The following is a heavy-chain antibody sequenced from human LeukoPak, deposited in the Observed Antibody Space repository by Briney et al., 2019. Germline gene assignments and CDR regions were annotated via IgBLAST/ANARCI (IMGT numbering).Heavy chain of an antibody. Sequence: SETLSLTCTVSGGSLSSYYWSWIRQPPGKGLEWIGYIYYSGSTNYNPSLKSRVTISVDTSKNQFSLKLSSVTAADTAVYYCARSVVADAFDIWGQGTMVTVSS. J-gene: IGHJ3*02. CDR2: IYYSGST. V-gene: IGHV4-59*01. D-gene: IGHD2-15*01. CDR1: GGSLSSYY. CDR3: ARSVVADAFDI.